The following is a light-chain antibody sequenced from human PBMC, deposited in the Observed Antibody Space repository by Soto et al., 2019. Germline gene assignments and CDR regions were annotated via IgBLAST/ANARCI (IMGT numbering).Light chain of an antibody. CDR1: QEINSY. CDR2: ASS. V-gene: IGKV1D-16*01. CDR3: QQYGRCRLT. Sequence: DVQMTQSPSSLSASVGDRVTITGRASQEINSYLAWYQQKPGNASKALIYASSSLQPGVPSSFCGNESGIHVTLLISSQQPEDSATYHWQQYGRCRLTFGGGTRVEIK. J-gene: IGKJ4*01.